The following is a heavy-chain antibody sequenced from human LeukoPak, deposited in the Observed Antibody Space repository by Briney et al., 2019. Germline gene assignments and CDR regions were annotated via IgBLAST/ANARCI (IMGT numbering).Heavy chain of an antibody. CDR1: GFTFDDYA. Sequence: PGRSLRLSCAASGFTFDDYAMHWVRQAPGKGLEWVSGISWNSGSIGYADSVKGRFTISRDNSNNTLYLQMNSLRAEDTAVYYCAKERSGVVAAASNSWGRGTLVTVSS. CDR2: ISWNSGSI. V-gene: IGHV3-9*01. CDR3: AKERSGVVAAASNS. D-gene: IGHD2-2*01. J-gene: IGHJ5*02.